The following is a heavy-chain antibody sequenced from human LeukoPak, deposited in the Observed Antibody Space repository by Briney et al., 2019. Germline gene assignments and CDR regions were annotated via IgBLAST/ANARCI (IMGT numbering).Heavy chain of an antibody. CDR2: IKQDGSEK. J-gene: IGHJ4*02. D-gene: IGHD2-8*02. CDR1: GFTSSSYW. CDR3: ASPPYCIGGGCPFDY. Sequence: GGSLRLSCAVSGFTSSSYWMSRVRQAPGKGLEWVANIKQDGSEKYYVDSVKGRFTISRDNAKNSLYLQMNSLRAEDTAVYYCASPPYCIGGGCPFDYGGKEPLVTVS. V-gene: IGHV3-7*03.